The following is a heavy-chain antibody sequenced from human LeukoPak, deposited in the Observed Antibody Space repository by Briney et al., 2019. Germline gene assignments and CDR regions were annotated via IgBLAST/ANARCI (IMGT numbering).Heavy chain of an antibody. CDR1: GYTFTDYY. D-gene: IGHD3-22*01. V-gene: IGHV1-2*02. Sequence: ASVKVSCKASGYTFTDYYMHWVRQAPGQGLEWMGWINPKSGGTNYAQKFQGRVTMTRDTSISTAYMELSRLRSDDTAVYYCAGGYYYDSSGSTFDFWGQGTLVTVSS. J-gene: IGHJ4*02. CDR2: INPKSGGT. CDR3: AGGYYYDSSGSTFDF.